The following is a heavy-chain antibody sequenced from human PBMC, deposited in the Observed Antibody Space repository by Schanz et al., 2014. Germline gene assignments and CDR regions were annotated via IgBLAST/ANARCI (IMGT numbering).Heavy chain of an antibody. CDR3: ARRGPNCSNNACYHGWXXP. Sequence: QVLLVQSGAEVKQPGASVKVSCKASGYTFTGYYIHWVRQAPGQGFEWMGWINPLSGATDYAPTFQGRVSMTRDTSISTAYMEVTRLVSSDTAVYYCARRGPNCSNNACYHGWXXPWGQGTLXXVSS. V-gene: IGHV1-2*02. CDR1: GYTFTGYY. J-gene: IGHJ5*02. CDR2: INPLSGAT. D-gene: IGHD4-4*01.